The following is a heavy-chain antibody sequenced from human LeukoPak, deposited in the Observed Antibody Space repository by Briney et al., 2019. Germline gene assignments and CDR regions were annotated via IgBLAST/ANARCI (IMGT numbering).Heavy chain of an antibody. CDR1: GFTFSIYC. Sequence: GRSLSLSWAPAGFTFSIYCMHWVRQAPGNGMGWEAFIWYDGSNNKYADSGADRFTISRDNSTNTLYLQMNSLRAEDTAVYYCARDRWSGSYGMWYFDLWGRGTLVTVSS. J-gene: IGHJ2*01. CDR3: ARDRWSGSYGMWYFDL. D-gene: IGHD1-26*01. CDR2: IWYDGSNN. V-gene: IGHV3-33*01.